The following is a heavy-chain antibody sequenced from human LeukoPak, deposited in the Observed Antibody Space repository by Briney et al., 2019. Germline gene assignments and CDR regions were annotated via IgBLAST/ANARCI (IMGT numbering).Heavy chain of an antibody. D-gene: IGHD3/OR15-3a*01. CDR1: GDSITSSY. V-gene: IGHV4-4*07. J-gene: IGHJ4*02. CDR3: ARDSNDFWTAYSDN. CDR2: LYPSGST. Sequence: SETLSLTCTVSGDSITSSYWSWIQQPAGKGLEWIGRLYPSGSTNYNSSLKSRVTMSVDTSKNQFSLNLKSVTAADTAMYYCARDSNDFWTAYSDNWGPGSLVTVSS.